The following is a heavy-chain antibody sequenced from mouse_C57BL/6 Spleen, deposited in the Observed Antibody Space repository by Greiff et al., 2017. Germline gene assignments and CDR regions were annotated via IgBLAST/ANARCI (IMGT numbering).Heavy chain of an antibody. Sequence: VHVKQSGPELVKPGASVKISCKASGYSFTDYNMNWVKQSNGKSLEWIGVINPNYGTTSYNQKFEGKATLTVDQSSSTAYMQLNSLTSEDSAVYYCAGAAQASFDYWGQGTTLTVSS. CDR2: INPNYGTT. J-gene: IGHJ2*01. V-gene: IGHV1-39*01. CDR3: AGAAQASFDY. CDR1: GYSFTDYN. D-gene: IGHD3-2*02.